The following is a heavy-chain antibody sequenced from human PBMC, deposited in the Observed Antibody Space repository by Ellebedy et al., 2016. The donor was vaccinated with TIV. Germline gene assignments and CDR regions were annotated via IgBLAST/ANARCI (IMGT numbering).Heavy chain of an antibody. Sequence: AASVKVSCKASGYTFTTYAVHWVRQAPGQRLEWMGWINAGNGNTKYSQKFQGRVTITRDTSASTAYMELSSLRSEDTAVYYCARGRVVGSNTKGTTNWFDPWGQGILVTVSS. J-gene: IGHJ5*02. CDR2: INAGNGNT. CDR3: ARGRVVGSNTKGTTNWFDP. D-gene: IGHD1-1*01. CDR1: GYTFTTYA. V-gene: IGHV1-3*01.